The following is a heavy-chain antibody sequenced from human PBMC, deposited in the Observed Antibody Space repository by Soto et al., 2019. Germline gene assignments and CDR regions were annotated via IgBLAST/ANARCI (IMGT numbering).Heavy chain of an antibody. J-gene: IGHJ4*02. Sequence: GGSLRLSCAASGFTFDDYAMHWVRQAPGKGLEWVSGISWNSGSIGYADSVKGRFTISRDNAKNSLYLQMNSLRAEDTALYYCAKMPGANYFDHWGQGTLVTVSS. D-gene: IGHD1-26*01. CDR2: ISWNSGSI. CDR3: AKMPGANYFDH. CDR1: GFTFDDYA. V-gene: IGHV3-9*01.